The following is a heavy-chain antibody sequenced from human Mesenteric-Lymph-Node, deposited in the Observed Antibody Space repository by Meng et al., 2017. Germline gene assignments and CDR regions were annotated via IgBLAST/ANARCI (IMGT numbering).Heavy chain of an antibody. J-gene: IGHJ4*02. CDR1: GYTFTSYA. V-gene: IGHV1-3*01. D-gene: IGHD2-15*01. CDR2: INAGNGNT. Sequence: QGQLVQSGAEVKKPGASVKVSCKASGYTFTSYAMHWVRQAPGQRLEWMGWINAGNGNTKYSQKFQGRVTITRDTSASTAYMELSSLRSEDTAVYYCAREYCSGGSCYSPNTRINYWGQGTLVTVSS. CDR3: AREYCSGGSCYSPNTRINY.